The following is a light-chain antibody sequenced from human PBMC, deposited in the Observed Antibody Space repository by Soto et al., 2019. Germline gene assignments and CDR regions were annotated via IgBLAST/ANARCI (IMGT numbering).Light chain of an antibody. CDR3: QHRTT. V-gene: IGKV1-39*01. CDR1: QSIGSY. CDR2: GAS. Sequence: DLPITHSPSTLSSSLGDLVTITCRANQSIGSYLNWYQQKPGKAPKFLIYGASSLQSGVPSRFSGCGSGTDFTLTISSLQPEDFASYYCQHRTTFGQGTKVDIK. J-gene: IGKJ1*01.